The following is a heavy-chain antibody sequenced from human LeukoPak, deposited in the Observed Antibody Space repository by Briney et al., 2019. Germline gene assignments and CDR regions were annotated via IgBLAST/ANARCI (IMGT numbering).Heavy chain of an antibody. CDR1: GYTFTSYA. CDR3: ARDRYGDGFAHFDY. D-gene: IGHD5-24*01. CDR2: ITPGGGT. V-gene: IGHV1-2*02. J-gene: IGHJ4*02. Sequence: ASVKVSCEASGYTFTSYAMHWVRQAPGQGLEWMGWITPGGGTNYPQKFQGRVAITWDTSITTAYMDLSWLTSDDTAVYYCARDRYGDGFAHFDYWGQGALVSVSS.